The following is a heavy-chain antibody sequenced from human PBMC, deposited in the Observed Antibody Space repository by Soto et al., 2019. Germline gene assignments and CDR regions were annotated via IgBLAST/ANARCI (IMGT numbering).Heavy chain of an antibody. J-gene: IGHJ4*02. CDR3: ARQRTTVVTQAYFDY. D-gene: IGHD2-21*02. CDR1: GYSISSCYY. V-gene: IGHV4-38-2*01. Sequence: SETLSLTCAVSGYSISSCYYWGVIRQPPGKGLEWIGSIYHSGRTYYNPSLKSRVSISIDTSKNQFSLKLSSVTAADTALYYCARQRTTVVTQAYFDYWGQGALVTVSS. CDR2: IYHSGRT.